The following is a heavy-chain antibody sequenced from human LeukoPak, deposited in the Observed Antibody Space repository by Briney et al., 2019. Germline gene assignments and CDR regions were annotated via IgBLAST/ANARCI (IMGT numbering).Heavy chain of an antibody. CDR3: TRDLAWNFE. CDR2: VSSSSSTI. CDR1: GFTFTAYS. Sequence: SGGSLRLSCSASGFTFTAYSMNWARQAPGKGLEWLSYVSSSSSTIYYAASVKGRFTISRDNAKNSLYLQMNSLGAEDTAIYYCTRDLAWNFEWGQGTLVTVSS. J-gene: IGHJ4*02. D-gene: IGHD1-7*01. V-gene: IGHV3-48*04.